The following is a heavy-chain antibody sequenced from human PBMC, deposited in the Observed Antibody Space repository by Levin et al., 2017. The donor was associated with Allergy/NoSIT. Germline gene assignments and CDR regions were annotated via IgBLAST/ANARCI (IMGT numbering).Heavy chain of an antibody. CDR2: ISYDGSNK. J-gene: IGHJ4*02. Sequence: PGESLRLSCAASGFTFSSYGMHWVRQAPGKGLEWVAVISYDGSNKYYADSVKGRFTISRDNSKNTLYLQMNSLRAEDTAVYYCAKPITTTPHYWGQGTLVTVSS. CDR1: GFTFSSYG. D-gene: IGHD3-3*01. V-gene: IGHV3-30*18. CDR3: AKPITTTPHY.